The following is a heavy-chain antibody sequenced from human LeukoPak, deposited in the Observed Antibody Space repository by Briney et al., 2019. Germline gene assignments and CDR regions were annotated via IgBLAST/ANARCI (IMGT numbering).Heavy chain of an antibody. CDR1: GFTFSSYG. J-gene: IGHJ4*02. V-gene: IGHV3-33*08. CDR2: IWYDGSNK. D-gene: IGHD5-18*01. Sequence: PGGSLRLSCAASGFTFSSYGMHWVRQAPGKGLEWVAVIWYDGSNKYYADSVKGRFTISRDNSKNTLYLQMNSLRAEDTAVYYCARDSGYSYGLNDYWGQGTLVTVSS. CDR3: ARDSGYSYGLNDY.